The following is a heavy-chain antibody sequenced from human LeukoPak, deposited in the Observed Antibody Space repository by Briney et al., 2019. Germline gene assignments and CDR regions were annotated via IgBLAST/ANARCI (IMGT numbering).Heavy chain of an antibody. J-gene: IGHJ4*02. CDR2: IIPIFGTA. V-gene: IGHV1-69*13. Sequence: SVKVSCKASGGTFSSYAISWVRPAPGQGLEWMGGIIPIFGTANYAQKFQGRVTITADESTSTAYMELSSLRSEDTAVYYCARVGTEKKDYFDYWGQGTLVTVSS. D-gene: IGHD1-1*01. CDR1: GGTFSSYA. CDR3: ARVGTEKKDYFDY.